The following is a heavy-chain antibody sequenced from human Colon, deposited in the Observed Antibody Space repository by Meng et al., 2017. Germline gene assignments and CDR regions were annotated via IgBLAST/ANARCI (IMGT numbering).Heavy chain of an antibody. CDR1: GRSISSDGYA. V-gene: IGHV4-39*01. CDR3: ARRRGGSGRDC. CDR2: IYPSGST. Sequence: QHQGSGPVPGKPATLPHPTCCFSGRSISSDGYACDWFRQTPVKGLECIGVIYPSGSTSSNPSLQSRVTRFVDTSKNQFSLILTSVTATDTAVYYCARRRGGSGRDCWGQGTLVTVSS. J-gene: IGHJ4*02. D-gene: IGHD3-10*01.